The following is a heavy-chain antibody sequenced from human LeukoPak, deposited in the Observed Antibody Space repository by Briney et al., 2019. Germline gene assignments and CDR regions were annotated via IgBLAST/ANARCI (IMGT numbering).Heavy chain of an antibody. Sequence: PSETLSLTCSVSDDSITMYYWTWIRQPPGKGLEWIGYIYHTGSTNYNSSLKSRVTISVDTSKNQFSLKLSSVTAADTAVYYCARIGVFGELYYMDVWGKGTTVTVSS. D-gene: IGHD3-10*01. V-gene: IGHV4-59*08. CDR2: IYHTGST. J-gene: IGHJ6*03. CDR1: DDSITMYY. CDR3: ARIGVFGELYYMDV.